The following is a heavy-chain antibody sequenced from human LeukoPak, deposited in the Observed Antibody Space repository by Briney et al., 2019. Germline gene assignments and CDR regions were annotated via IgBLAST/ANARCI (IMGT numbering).Heavy chain of an antibody. CDR3: ARSYYYDSSGYFYY. J-gene: IGHJ4*02. D-gene: IGHD3-22*01. Sequence: SVKVSCKASGGTFSSYAVSWVRQAPGQGLEWMGGIIPIFGTANYAQKFQGRVTITADESTSTAYMELSSLRSEDTAVYYCARSYYYDSSGYFYYWGQGTLVTVSS. CDR1: GGTFSSYA. V-gene: IGHV1-69*13. CDR2: IIPIFGTA.